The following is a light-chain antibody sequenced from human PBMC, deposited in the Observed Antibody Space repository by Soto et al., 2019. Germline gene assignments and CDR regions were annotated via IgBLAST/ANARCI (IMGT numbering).Light chain of an antibody. CDR1: RSLTTN. V-gene: IGKV3-15*01. CDR2: DAS. J-gene: IGKJ5*01. CDR3: QQYDDWPLT. Sequence: EVVMTQSPGNLSVSPGGRATLSCRASRSLTTNLASYQKKPGQAPRLLIHDASTRATGIPARFSGSGSGTEFTLTISSLQSEDFAVYYCQQYDDWPLTFGQGTRLETK.